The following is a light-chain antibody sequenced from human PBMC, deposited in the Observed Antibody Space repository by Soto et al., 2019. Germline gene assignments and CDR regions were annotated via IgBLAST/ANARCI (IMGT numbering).Light chain of an antibody. CDR2: GNN. J-gene: IGLJ3*02. CDR1: SSNIGADND. CDR3: QSSDSSLSVV. V-gene: IGLV1-40*01. Sequence: QSVLTQPPSVSGAPGQTVTISCTGSSSNIGADNDVHWYQQLPGATPKLLIYGNNNRPSGVPDRFSGSKSGTSASLAISGLRAEDEADYYCQSSDSSLSVVFGGGTKLTVL.